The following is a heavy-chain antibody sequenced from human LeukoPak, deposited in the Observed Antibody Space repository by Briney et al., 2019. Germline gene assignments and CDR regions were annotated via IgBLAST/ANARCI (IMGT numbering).Heavy chain of an antibody. D-gene: IGHD2-15*01. CDR1: GFTFTSSA. Sequence: SVKVSCKASGFTFTSSAVQWVRQARGQRLEWIGWIVVGSGNTNYAQKLQERVTITRDMSTSTAYMELSSLRSEDTAVYYCAAGYCSGGSCYPYYYYGMDVWGQGATVTVSS. CDR2: IVVGSGNT. CDR3: AAGYCSGGSCYPYYYYGMDV. V-gene: IGHV1-58*01. J-gene: IGHJ6*02.